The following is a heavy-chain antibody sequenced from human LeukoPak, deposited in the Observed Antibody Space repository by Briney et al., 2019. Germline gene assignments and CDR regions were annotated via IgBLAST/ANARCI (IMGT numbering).Heavy chain of an antibody. V-gene: IGHV1-69*06. Sequence: SVKVSCKASGGTFSSYVITWVRQAPGQGLEWMGGIIPNFGTTNYAQKFQGRVTITADKSTTTTYMELNSLRSEDTALYFCARHGTVAPHDAFEIWGQGTMVTVSS. J-gene: IGHJ3*02. CDR3: ARHGTVAPHDAFEI. D-gene: IGHD1-7*01. CDR1: GGTFSSYV. CDR2: IIPNFGTT.